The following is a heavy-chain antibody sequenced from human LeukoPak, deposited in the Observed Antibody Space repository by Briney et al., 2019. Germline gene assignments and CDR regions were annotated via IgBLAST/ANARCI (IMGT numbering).Heavy chain of an antibody. CDR1: GFIFSTYE. J-gene: IGHJ4*02. V-gene: IGHV3-48*03. CDR3: ARDQTPFY. Sequence: GGSLRLSCATSGFIFSTYEMNWVRQAPGKGLEWVAHISRSGTALYYADSVKGRFTISRDNARNSLDLQMNSLRAEDTAVYYCARDQTPFYWGQGSLVTVSS. D-gene: IGHD2-15*01. CDR2: ISRSGTAL.